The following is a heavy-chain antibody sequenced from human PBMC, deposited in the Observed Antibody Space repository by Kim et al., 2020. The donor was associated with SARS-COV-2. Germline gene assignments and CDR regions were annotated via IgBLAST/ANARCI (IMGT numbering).Heavy chain of an antibody. CDR1: GGSISSGGYY. V-gene: IGHV4-31*03. Sequence: SETLSLTCTVSGGSISSGGYYWSWIRQHPGKGLEWIGYIYYSGSTYYNPSLKSRVTISVDTSKNQFSLKLSSVTAADTAVYYCARDPVSTGGWYGMDVWGQGTTVTVSS. CDR2: IYYSGST. CDR3: ARDPVSTGGWYGMDV. J-gene: IGHJ6*02. D-gene: IGHD1-26*01.